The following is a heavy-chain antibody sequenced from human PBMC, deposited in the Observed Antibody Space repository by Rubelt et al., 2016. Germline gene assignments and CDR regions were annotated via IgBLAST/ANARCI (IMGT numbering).Heavy chain of an antibody. CDR2: INHSGRT. Sequence: QVQLQQWGAGLLKPSETLSLTCAVYGGSFSGYYWSWIRQPPGKGLEWIGEINHSGRTNYNPTLKSRVTITVNTSKIQFSLRWGRVTAADTAVYYCARDHSSGWYLGGFFDYWGQGTLVTVSS. CDR3: ARDHSSGWYLGGFFDY. CDR1: GGSFSGYY. J-gene: IGHJ4*02. V-gene: IGHV4-34*01. D-gene: IGHD6-19*01.